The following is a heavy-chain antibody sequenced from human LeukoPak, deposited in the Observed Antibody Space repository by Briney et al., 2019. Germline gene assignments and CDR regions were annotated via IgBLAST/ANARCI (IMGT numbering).Heavy chain of an antibody. D-gene: IGHD2-2*02. CDR1: GYTFTSYD. Sequence: ASVKVSCKASGYTFTSYDINWVRQATGQGLEWMGWMNPNSGNTGYAQKLQGRVTMTRNTSISTAYMELSSLRSEDTAVYYCARDGYCSSTSCYRNWFDPWGQGTLVTVSS. J-gene: IGHJ5*02. CDR3: ARDGYCSSTSCYRNWFDP. V-gene: IGHV1-8*01. CDR2: MNPNSGNT.